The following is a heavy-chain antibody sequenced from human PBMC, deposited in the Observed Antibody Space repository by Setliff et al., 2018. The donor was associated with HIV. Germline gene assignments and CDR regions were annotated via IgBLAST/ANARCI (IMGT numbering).Heavy chain of an antibody. CDR1: GASIISSNW. CDR2: IYHDGST. J-gene: IGHJ3*02. CDR3: ARAGDYYDSRNYLTRGPTALDI. V-gene: IGHV4-4*02. Sequence: PSETLSLTFAVSGASIISSNWWSWVRQPPGKGLEWIGEIYHDGSTNYNPSLKSRVTILVDKSKNQFSLKMSSVTAADTAVYYCARAGDYYDSRNYLTRGPTALDIWGQGTMVTVSS. D-gene: IGHD3-22*01.